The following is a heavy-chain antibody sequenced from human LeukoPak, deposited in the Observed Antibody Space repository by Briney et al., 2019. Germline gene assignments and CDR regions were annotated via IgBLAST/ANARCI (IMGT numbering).Heavy chain of an antibody. CDR3: ARAGYYDSSGYYLDY. CDR2: IYSGGST. J-gene: IGHJ4*02. CDR1: GFTVSSNY. Sequence: PGGSLRLSCAASGFTVSSNYMSWVRQAPGKGLEWVSVIYSGGSTYYADSVKGRFTISRDNSKNTLHLQMNSLRAEDTAVYYRARAGYYDSSGYYLDYWGQGTLVAVSS. V-gene: IGHV3-66*02. D-gene: IGHD3-22*01.